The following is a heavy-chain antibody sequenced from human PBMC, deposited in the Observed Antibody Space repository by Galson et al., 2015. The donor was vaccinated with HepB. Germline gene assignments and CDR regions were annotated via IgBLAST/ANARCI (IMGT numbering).Heavy chain of an antibody. CDR1: GFGFSTYV. CDR2: IPYDGSTK. CDR3: ARDLKEYHYGSRRYFDY. V-gene: IGHV3-30*02. D-gene: IGHD3-10*01. Sequence: LRLSCAASGFGFSTYVLHWVRQAPGKGLEWVAYIPYDGSTKYYADSVKGRFTISRDNSKNTLYLQMNSLRAEDTAVYYCARDLKEYHYGSRRYFDYWGQGTLVTVSS. J-gene: IGHJ4*02.